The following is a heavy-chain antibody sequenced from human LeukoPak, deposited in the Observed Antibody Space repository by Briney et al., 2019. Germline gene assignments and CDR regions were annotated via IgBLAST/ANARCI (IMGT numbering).Heavy chain of an antibody. J-gene: IGHJ4*02. CDR1: GASVSNYY. D-gene: IGHD2-15*01. CDR3: ARHHDGGPILRLDF. Sequence: SETLSLTCRVSGASVSNYYWSWIRQSPGKGLEWIGFFHYSGSTNYNPSLNSRVTTSIDTSMNQLSLTLVSVTAADTAVYFCARHHDGGPILRLDFWGRGVRVTVSS. CDR2: FHYSGST. V-gene: IGHV4-59*08.